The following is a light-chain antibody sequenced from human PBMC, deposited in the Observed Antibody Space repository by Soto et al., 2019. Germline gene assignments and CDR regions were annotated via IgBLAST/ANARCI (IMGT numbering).Light chain of an antibody. CDR2: DAS. J-gene: IGKJ4*01. Sequence: DIQMTQSPSTLSASVGDRVTITCRANQSVSRWLAWYQQKPGKAPKLLIYDASSLESGVPSRFSGSGSGTEFTLTISSLQPDDFAAYYRQQYNSFLLTFGGGTRVEIK. CDR3: QQYNSFLLT. CDR1: QSVSRW. V-gene: IGKV1-5*01.